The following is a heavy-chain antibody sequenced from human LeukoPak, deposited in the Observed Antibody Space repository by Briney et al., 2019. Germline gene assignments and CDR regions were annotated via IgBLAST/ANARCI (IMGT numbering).Heavy chain of an antibody. J-gene: IGHJ4*02. CDR1: GDSISSDY. Sequence: SETLSLTCTVSGDSISSDYWSWLRQPPGKGLEWIGYIYYSGSTNYSPSLKSRLTISVDTSKNQFSLKLSSVTAADTAVYYCARVGGSYWYWGQGTLVTVSS. D-gene: IGHD1-26*01. CDR3: ARVGGSYWY. V-gene: IGHV4-59*01. CDR2: IYYSGST.